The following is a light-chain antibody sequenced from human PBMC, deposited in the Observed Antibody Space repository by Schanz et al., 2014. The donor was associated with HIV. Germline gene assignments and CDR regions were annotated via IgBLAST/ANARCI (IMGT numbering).Light chain of an antibody. Sequence: EIVLTQSPGTLSLSPGERATLSCWASQSLSSNILAWYQHKPGQAPRLLIYGASSRATGIPDRFSGSGSGTDFTLTISRVEPEDYAVYYYGTSPPAFTFGPGTKVDIK. CDR2: GAS. J-gene: IGKJ3*01. CDR1: QSLSSNI. CDR3: GTSPPAFT. V-gene: IGKV3-20*01.